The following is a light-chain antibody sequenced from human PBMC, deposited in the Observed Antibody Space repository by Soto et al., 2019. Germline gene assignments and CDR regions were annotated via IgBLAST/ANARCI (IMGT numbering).Light chain of an antibody. Sequence: AIRMTQSPSSLSASTGDRVTITCRASQGISSYLDWYQQKPGKAPKLLIYAASTLQSGDPSRFSGSGSGTDFTLTISCLQSEDFATYYCQQYYSYPITFGQGTRLESK. CDR3: QQYYSYPIT. CDR2: AAS. J-gene: IGKJ5*01. V-gene: IGKV1-8*01. CDR1: QGISSY.